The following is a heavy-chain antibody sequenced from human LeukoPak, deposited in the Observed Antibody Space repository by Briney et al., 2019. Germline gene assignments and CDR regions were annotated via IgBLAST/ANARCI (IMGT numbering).Heavy chain of an antibody. CDR3: ARGASRSFDY. J-gene: IGHJ4*02. Sequence: ASVNVSCKASGGTFSSYAISWVRQAPGQGLEWMGWMNPNSGNTGYVRKFQGRVTLTRDTSLSTAYMELSSLRSEDTAVYYCARGASRSFDYWGQGTLVTVSS. CDR1: GGTFSSYA. CDR2: MNPNSGNT. V-gene: IGHV1-8*03.